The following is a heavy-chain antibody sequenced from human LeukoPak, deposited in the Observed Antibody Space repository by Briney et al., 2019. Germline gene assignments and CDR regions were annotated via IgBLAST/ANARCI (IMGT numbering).Heavy chain of an antibody. J-gene: IGHJ3*02. CDR2: ISAYNGNT. Sequence: ASVKVSCKASGYTFTSYGISWVRQAPGQGLEWMGWISAYNGNTNYAQKLQGRVTMTTDTSTSTAYMELRSLRSDDTAVYYCARDLSPHYYDSRNDAFDIWGQGTMVTVSS. V-gene: IGHV1-18*01. CDR1: GYTFTSYG. D-gene: IGHD3-22*01. CDR3: ARDLSPHYYDSRNDAFDI.